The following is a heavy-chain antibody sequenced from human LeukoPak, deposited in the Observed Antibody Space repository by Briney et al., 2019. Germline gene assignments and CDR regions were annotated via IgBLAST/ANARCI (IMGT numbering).Heavy chain of an antibody. CDR1: GYTFTSYY. CDR2: INPSGGST. V-gene: IGHV1-46*01. D-gene: IGHD2-15*01. Sequence: EASVKVSCKASGYTFTSYYMHWVRQAPGQGVEWMGIINPSGGSTSYAQKFQGRVTMTRDMSTSTDYMELSSLRSEDTAVYYCAKDLSYIGFGYWGQGTLVTVSS. CDR3: AKDLSYIGFGY. J-gene: IGHJ4*02.